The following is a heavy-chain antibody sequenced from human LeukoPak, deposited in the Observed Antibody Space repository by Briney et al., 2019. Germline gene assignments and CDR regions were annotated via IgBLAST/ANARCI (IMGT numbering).Heavy chain of an antibody. CDR2: IHYSGTT. Sequence: SETLSLTCTVSGGSISSNSYFWGWVRQSPGKGLVWIGNIHYSGTTYYHPSLKSRVKISVDTSKNQFSLNLSSMTAADTAVSYCARHSWTGYTLKHYYRMDVWGQGTTVTVSS. D-gene: IGHD5-24*01. V-gene: IGHV4-39*01. J-gene: IGHJ6*02. CDR3: ARHSWTGYTLKHYYRMDV. CDR1: GGSISSNSYF.